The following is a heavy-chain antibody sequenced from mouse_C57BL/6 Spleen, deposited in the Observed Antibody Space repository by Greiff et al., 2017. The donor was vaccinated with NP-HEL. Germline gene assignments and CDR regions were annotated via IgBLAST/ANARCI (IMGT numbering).Heavy chain of an antibody. D-gene: IGHD2-4*01. CDR3: ARNYDYDGYAMDY. V-gene: IGHV5-17*01. Sequence: EVKLMESGGGLVKPGGSLKLSCAASGFTFSDYGMHWVRQAPEKGLEWVAYISSGSSTICYADTVKGRFTISRDNAKNTLFLQMTSLRSEDTAMYYCARNYDYDGYAMDYWGQGTSVTVSS. CDR2: ISSGSSTI. CDR1: GFTFSDYG. J-gene: IGHJ4*01.